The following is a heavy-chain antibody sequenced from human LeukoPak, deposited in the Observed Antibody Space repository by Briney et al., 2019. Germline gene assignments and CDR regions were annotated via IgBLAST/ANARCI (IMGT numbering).Heavy chain of an antibody. J-gene: IGHJ4*02. D-gene: IGHD5-12*01. CDR3: ARDGYSGSDAL. CDR2: LSHSGST. V-gene: IGHV4-38-2*02. Sequence: PSETLSLTCTVSAYSISSGYYWGWIRQPPGKGLEWIGSLSHSGSTYYNPSLKSRVTISVDTSQNQFYLKLSSVTAADTAVYYCARDGYSGSDALWGQGTLVTVSS. CDR1: AYSISSGYY.